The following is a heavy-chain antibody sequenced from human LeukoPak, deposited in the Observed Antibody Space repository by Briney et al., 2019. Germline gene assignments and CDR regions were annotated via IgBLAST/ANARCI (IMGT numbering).Heavy chain of an antibody. J-gene: IGHJ5*02. V-gene: IGHV1-2*06. Sequence: ASVKVSCKASGYTFTGYYMHWVRQAPGQGLEWMGRINPNSGGTNYAQKFQGRATMTRDTSISTAYMELSRLRSDDTAVYYCARGDYDFWSGYYRTWGQGTLVTVSS. CDR2: INPNSGGT. D-gene: IGHD3-3*01. CDR3: ARGDYDFWSGYYRT. CDR1: GYTFTGYY.